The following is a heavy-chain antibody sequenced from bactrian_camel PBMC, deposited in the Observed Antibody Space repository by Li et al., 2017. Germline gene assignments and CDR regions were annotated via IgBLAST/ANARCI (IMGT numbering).Heavy chain of an antibody. D-gene: IGHD1*01. J-gene: IGHJ4*01. CDR3: TTSWSWVPHID. V-gene: IGHV3S40*01. CDR2: MSTGGGT. Sequence: VQLVESGGGLVQPGGSLRLSCAASGFTFSTYAMTWVRQAPGKGLEWVSGMSTGGGTYYADSVKGRFTVSRDNAKNTLYLQSNHLEAEDTAMYYCTTSWSWVPHIDWGQGTQVTVS. CDR1: GFTFSTYA.